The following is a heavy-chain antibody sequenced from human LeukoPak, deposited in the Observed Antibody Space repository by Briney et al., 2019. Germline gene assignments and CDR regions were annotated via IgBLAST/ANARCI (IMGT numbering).Heavy chain of an antibody. Sequence: GRSLRLSCAASGFTFNTYVMHWVRQAPGKGLEWVSLISYDGGNKDYADSVKGRFTISRDNSKNTLYLQMNSLRAEDTAVYYCARVFGLGTQEREYYFDYWGQGTLVTVSS. CDR3: ARVFGLGTQEREYYFDY. D-gene: IGHD2/OR15-2a*01. CDR1: GFTFNTYV. CDR2: ISYDGGNK. J-gene: IGHJ4*02. V-gene: IGHV3-30-3*01.